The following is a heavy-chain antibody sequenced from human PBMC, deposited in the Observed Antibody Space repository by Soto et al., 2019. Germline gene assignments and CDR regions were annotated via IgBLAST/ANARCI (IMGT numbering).Heavy chain of an antibody. CDR3: ARDRLARGIPVAGRIDY. J-gene: IGHJ4*02. V-gene: IGHV3-21*01. D-gene: IGHD6-19*01. Sequence: PGGSLRLSCAASGFIFSQYSMNWARQAPGKGLEWVSSISSTGALMYYADSVKGRFTISRDDADNSLYLQMNSLRVEDTAVYYCARDRLARGIPVAGRIDYWGQGALVTVSS. CDR1: GFIFSQYS. CDR2: ISSTGALM.